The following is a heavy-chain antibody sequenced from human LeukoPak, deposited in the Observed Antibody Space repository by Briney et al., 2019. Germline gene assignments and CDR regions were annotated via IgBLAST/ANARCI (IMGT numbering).Heavy chain of an antibody. CDR3: AKQSLYDSSGHFHY. CDR1: GFTVSSNY. V-gene: IGHV3-53*01. Sequence: TGGSLRLSCAASGFTVSSNYMSWVRQAPGKGLEWVSVIYSGGSTYYADSVKGRFTISRDNSKNTLYLQMNSLRAEDTAVYFCAKQSLYDSSGHFHYWGQGTLVTVSS. D-gene: IGHD3-22*01. J-gene: IGHJ4*02. CDR2: IYSGGST.